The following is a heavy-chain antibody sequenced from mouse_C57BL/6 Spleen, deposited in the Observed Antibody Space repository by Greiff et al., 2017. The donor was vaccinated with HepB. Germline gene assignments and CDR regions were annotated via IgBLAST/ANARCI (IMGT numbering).Heavy chain of an antibody. CDR2: INYDGSST. V-gene: IGHV5-16*01. CDR1: GFTFSDYY. Sequence: EVHLVESEGGLVQPGSSMKLSCTASGFTFSDYYMAWVRQVPEKGLEWVANINYDGSSTYYLDSLKSRFIISRDNAKNILYLQMSSLKSEDTATYYCARESMITTYFDYWGQGTTLTVSS. CDR3: ARESMITTYFDY. J-gene: IGHJ2*01. D-gene: IGHD2-4*01.